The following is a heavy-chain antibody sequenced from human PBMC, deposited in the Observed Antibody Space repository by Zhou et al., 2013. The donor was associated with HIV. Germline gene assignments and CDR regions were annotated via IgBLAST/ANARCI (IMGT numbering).Heavy chain of an antibody. V-gene: IGHV1-69*05. CDR2: IIPIFGTA. Sequence: QVQLVQSGAEVKKPGSSVKVSCKASGGTFSSYAISWVRQAPGQGLEWMGGIIPIFGTANYAQKFQGRVTITTDESTSTAYMELSSLRSEDTAVYYCARDRPASIEMATIGDAFDIWGQGTMVTVSS. J-gene: IGHJ3*02. D-gene: IGHD5-12*01. CDR1: GGTFSSYA. CDR3: ARDRPASIEMATIGDAFDI.